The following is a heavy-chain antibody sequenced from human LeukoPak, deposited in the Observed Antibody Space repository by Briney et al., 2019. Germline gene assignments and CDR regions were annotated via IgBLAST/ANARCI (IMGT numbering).Heavy chain of an antibody. J-gene: IGHJ4*02. CDR2: VIPIFGTA. D-gene: IGHD6-13*01. CDR1: GGTFSSDA. V-gene: IGHV1-69*13. CDR3: ARESRQQLAFDY. Sequence: SVKVSCKASGGTFSSDAISGVRQAPGQGLEWMGGVIPIFGTANYAQKFQGRVTITADESTSTAYMELSSLRSEDTAVYYCARESRQQLAFDYWGQGTLVTVSS.